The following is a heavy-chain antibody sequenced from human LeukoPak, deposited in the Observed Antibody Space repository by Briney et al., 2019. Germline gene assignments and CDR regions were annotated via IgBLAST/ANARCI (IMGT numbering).Heavy chain of an antibody. CDR3: ANSEWLRPTSGY. CDR1: GGSISSSSYY. J-gene: IGHJ4*02. D-gene: IGHD5-12*01. CDR2: IYYSGST. V-gene: IGHV4-39*07. Sequence: SETLSLTCTVSGGSISSSSYYWGWIRQPPGKGLEWIGSIYYSGSTYYNPSLKSRVTISVDTSKNQFSLKLSSVTAADTAVYYCANSEWLRPTSGYWGQGTLVTVSS.